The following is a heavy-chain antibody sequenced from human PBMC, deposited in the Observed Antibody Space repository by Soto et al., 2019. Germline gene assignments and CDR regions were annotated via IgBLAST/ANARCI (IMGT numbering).Heavy chain of an antibody. D-gene: IGHD4-17*01. Sequence: EVQLVESGGGLLQPGGSLRLSCAVSGSTFSNDWMHWVRQAPGKGLVWVSHINSDGSSTNYADFVKGRFTIARDNAKNTVYLQMNSLRAEDTAVYYCARDRCYSLDVWGQGTTVTVSS. V-gene: IGHV3-74*01. CDR3: ARDRCYSLDV. CDR1: GSTFSNDW. CDR2: INSDGSST. J-gene: IGHJ6*02.